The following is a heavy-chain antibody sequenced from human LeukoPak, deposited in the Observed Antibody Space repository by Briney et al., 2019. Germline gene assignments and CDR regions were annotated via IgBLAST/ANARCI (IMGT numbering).Heavy chain of an antibody. D-gene: IGHD3-16*02. V-gene: IGHV4-34*01. Sequence: SETLSLTCAVYGGSFSGYYWSWIRQPPGKGLEWIGEINHSGSTNYNPSLKSRVTISVDTSKNQFSLKLSSVTAADTAVYYCARQDYDYVWGSYRPRKYYYMDVWGKGTTVTISS. CDR3: ARQDYDYVWGSYRPRKYYYMDV. J-gene: IGHJ6*03. CDR1: GGSFSGYY. CDR2: INHSGST.